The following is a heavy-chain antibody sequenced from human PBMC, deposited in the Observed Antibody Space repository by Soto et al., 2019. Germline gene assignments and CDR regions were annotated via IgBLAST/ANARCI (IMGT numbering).Heavy chain of an antibody. D-gene: IGHD2-15*01. Sequence: GESLKISCKGSVYSFTSYWISWVRQMPGKGLEWMGRIDPSDSYTNYSPSFQGHVTISADKSISTAYLQWSSLKASDTAMYYCAREGLDCSGGSCSGGNWFDPWGQGTLVTVSS. J-gene: IGHJ5*02. CDR2: IDPSDSYT. V-gene: IGHV5-10-1*01. CDR3: AREGLDCSGGSCSGGNWFDP. CDR1: VYSFTSYW.